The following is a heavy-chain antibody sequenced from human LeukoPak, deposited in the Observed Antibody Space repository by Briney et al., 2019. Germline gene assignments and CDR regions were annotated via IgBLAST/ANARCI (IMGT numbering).Heavy chain of an antibody. CDR2: ISGGGDA. CDR3: AKEGITGADS. V-gene: IGHV3-23*01. Sequence: GGSLTLSCTASGFPFNRFAMSWVRQAPGQGLAWVSAISGGGDAHYPDSVKGRFTISRDNSKNTLFLHMNNLTADDTALYYCAKEGITGADSWGQGTLVSVSS. CDR1: GFPFNRFA. J-gene: IGHJ4*02.